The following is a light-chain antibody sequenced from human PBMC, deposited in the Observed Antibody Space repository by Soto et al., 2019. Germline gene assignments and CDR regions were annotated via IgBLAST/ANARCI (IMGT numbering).Light chain of an antibody. Sequence: QSALTQPASVSGSPGQSITISCTGTSSDVGGYNYVSWYQRHPGKSPKLMIYDVSNRPSGVSNRFSGSKSGNTASLTISGLQAEDEGDYHCSSYTSTSIVFGTGTKLTVL. CDR1: SSDVGGYNY. J-gene: IGLJ1*01. CDR3: SSYTSTSIV. CDR2: DVS. V-gene: IGLV2-14*01.